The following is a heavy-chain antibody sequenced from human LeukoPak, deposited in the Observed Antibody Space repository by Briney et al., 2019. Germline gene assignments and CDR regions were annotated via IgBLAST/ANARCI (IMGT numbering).Heavy chain of an antibody. V-gene: IGHV4-38-2*02. CDR2: IYHSGST. J-gene: IGHJ4*02. Sequence: PSETLSLTCTVSGYSISSGYYWGWIRQPPGKGLEWIGSIYHSGSTYYNPSLKSRVTISVDTSKNQFSLKLSSVTAADTAVYYCARGPYGDLYYFDYWGQGTLVTVSS. D-gene: IGHD4-17*01. CDR3: ARGPYGDLYYFDY. CDR1: GYSISSGYY.